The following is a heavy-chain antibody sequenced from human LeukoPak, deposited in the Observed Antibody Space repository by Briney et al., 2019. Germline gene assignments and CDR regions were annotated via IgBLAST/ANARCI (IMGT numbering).Heavy chain of an antibody. CDR1: GGSISSSSAY. Sequence: SETLSLTCTVSGGSISSSSAYWGWIRQPPGKGLEWIGSIYCSKNTYYNPSLKSRVTISADTSKNQFSLTLGSVSATDTAVYYCVSPRGFSYGYFDYWGQGTLVTVSS. D-gene: IGHD5-18*01. J-gene: IGHJ4*02. CDR2: IYCSKNT. CDR3: VSPRGFSYGYFDY. V-gene: IGHV4-39*01.